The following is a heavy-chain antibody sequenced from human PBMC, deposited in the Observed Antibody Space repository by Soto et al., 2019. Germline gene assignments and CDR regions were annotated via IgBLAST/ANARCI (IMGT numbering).Heavy chain of an antibody. D-gene: IGHD4-17*01. V-gene: IGHV3-23*01. J-gene: IGHJ3*01. Sequence: EVQLLEPGGGLVQPGGSLRLSCAASGFTFSSFFMSWVRQSPGKGLDWVSGIGANGGGTYYADSVKGRFIIYRDNSKNTLYLQMNSLRAEDTAVYYCARDPNGDYLGAFDFWGQKTMVTVSS. CDR1: GFTFSSFF. CDR3: ARDPNGDYLGAFDF. CDR2: IGANGGGT.